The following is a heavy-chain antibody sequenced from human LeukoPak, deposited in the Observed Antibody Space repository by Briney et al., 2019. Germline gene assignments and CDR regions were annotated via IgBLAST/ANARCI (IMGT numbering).Heavy chain of an antibody. D-gene: IGHD3-22*01. Sequence: GGSLRLSCAAYSFTFSSYAMTWVRQAPGKGLEWVSGISGSGDTTYYADSVKGRFTTSRDTSKNTLSLQMTSLRAEATAVYYCAKADYDRSGYSFARIFQHWGQGTLVTVSS. CDR2: ISGSGDTT. V-gene: IGHV3-23*01. CDR3: AKADYDRSGYSFARIFQH. J-gene: IGHJ1*01. CDR1: SFTFSSYA.